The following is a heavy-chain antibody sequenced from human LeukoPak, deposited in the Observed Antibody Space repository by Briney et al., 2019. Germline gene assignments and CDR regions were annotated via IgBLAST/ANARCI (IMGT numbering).Heavy chain of an antibody. CDR2: INHSGST. V-gene: IGHV4-39*01. CDR3: ARHGTPLRYGSGNYYKGAPFDY. Sequence: SETLSLTCTVSGDSINSSNYYWSWIRQPPGKGLEWIGEINHSGSTNYNPSLKSRVTISVDTSKNQFSLKLSSVTAADTAVYYCARHGTPLRYGSGNYYKGAPFDYWGQGTLVTVSS. D-gene: IGHD3-10*01. CDR1: GDSINSSNYY. J-gene: IGHJ4*02.